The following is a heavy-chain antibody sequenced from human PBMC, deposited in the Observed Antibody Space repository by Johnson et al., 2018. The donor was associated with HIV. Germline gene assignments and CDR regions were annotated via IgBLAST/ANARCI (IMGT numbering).Heavy chain of an antibody. D-gene: IGHD3/OR15-3a*01. CDR3: AKGPAAVFGLVADI. CDR1: GFTFSSYG. J-gene: IGHJ3*02. V-gene: IGHV3-23*04. Sequence: VQLVESGGGLAKPAWSPRLSCAASGFTFSSYGMTWVRQAPGKGLEWVSGISGSGTSTYYADSVKGRFTIFRDNSRNTLYLQMNSLRVDDTAVYYCAKGPAAVFGLVADIWGQGTKVTVSS. CDR2: ISGSGTST.